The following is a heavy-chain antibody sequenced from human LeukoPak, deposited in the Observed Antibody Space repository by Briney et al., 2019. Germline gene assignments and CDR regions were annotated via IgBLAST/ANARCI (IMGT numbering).Heavy chain of an antibody. CDR3: ARDLVTVTKGFDI. J-gene: IGHJ3*02. CDR2: ISYIGST. D-gene: IGHD4-17*01. V-gene: IGHV4-59*01. CDR1: GGSIISYF. Sequence: PSETLSLTCTVSGGSIISYFWSWIRQPPGKGPEWIGYISYIGSTNYNPSLKSRVTISIDTSKNQFSLKLSSVTAADTAVYYCARDLVTVTKGFDIWGQGTMVSVSS.